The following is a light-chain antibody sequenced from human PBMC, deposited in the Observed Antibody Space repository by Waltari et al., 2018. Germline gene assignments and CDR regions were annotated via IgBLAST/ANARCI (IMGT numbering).Light chain of an antibody. CDR2: GAS. CDR3: QQYNISPLT. J-gene: IGKJ4*01. V-gene: IGKV3-20*01. CDR1: QTVRTTY. Sequence: EFVLTQSPGPLPLSPGERATLSCSASQTVRTTYLAWYQQKPGQAPTLLIYGASSRATGIPDRFSGSGSGTDFSLTISSLEAEDFAVYYCQQYNISPLTFGGGTKVEIK.